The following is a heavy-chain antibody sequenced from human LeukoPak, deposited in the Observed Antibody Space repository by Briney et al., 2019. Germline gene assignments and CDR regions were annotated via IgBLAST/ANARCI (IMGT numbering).Heavy chain of an antibody. J-gene: IGHJ5*02. CDR3: ARDSDYSGNGNGDWFDP. CDR2: ISNYFGVT. CDR1: GYSFTSYG. D-gene: IGHD4-11*01. Sequence: GASVKVSCKASGYSFTSYGITWVRQAPGQGLEWMGWISNYFGVTHYAEKFEDRVTMTVDTSTTTVYMELRSLKYDDTAIYYCARDSDYSGNGNGDWFDPWGQGTVVIVSS. V-gene: IGHV1-18*01.